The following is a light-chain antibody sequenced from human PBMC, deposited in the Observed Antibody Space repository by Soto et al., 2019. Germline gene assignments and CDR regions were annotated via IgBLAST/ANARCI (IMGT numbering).Light chain of an antibody. V-gene: IGLV2-14*01. CDR1: VSDVGGHNY. Sequence: QSVMTQPVFVSGSVGESSTISCTGTVSDVGGHNYVSWYQQHPGKAPKLMIYDVSNRPSGVSNRFSGSKSGNTASLTISGLQAEDEAHYYCSSYTSSSTLKVFGTGT. J-gene: IGLJ1*01. CDR2: DVS. CDR3: SSYTSSSTLKV.